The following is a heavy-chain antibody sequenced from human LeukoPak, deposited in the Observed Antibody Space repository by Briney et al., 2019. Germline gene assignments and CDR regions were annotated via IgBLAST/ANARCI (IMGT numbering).Heavy chain of an antibody. CDR3: AGYYDSRGYYPPLFDY. Sequence: GGSLRLSCAASGFTFSSYAMNWVRQAPGKGLEWVAVISYDGSDKYYADSVKGRFIISRDNSKNTAYLQMNSLRAEDTAVYYCAGYYDSRGYYPPLFDYWGQGTLVTVSS. CDR1: GFTFSSYA. J-gene: IGHJ4*02. V-gene: IGHV3-30-3*01. CDR2: ISYDGSDK. D-gene: IGHD3-22*01.